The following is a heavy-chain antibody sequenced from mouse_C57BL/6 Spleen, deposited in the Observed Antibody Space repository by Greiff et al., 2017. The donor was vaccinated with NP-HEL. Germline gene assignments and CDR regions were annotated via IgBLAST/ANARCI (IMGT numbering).Heavy chain of an antibody. Sequence: EVQLKESGPGLVKPSQSLSLTCSVTGYSITSGYYWNWIRQFPGNKLEWMGYISYDGSNNYNPSLKNRISITRDTSKNQFFLKLNSVTTEDTATYYCATGTRWGQGTTLTVSS. CDR2: ISYDGSN. CDR1: GYSITSGYY. CDR3: ATGTR. V-gene: IGHV3-6*01. J-gene: IGHJ2*01. D-gene: IGHD1-1*01.